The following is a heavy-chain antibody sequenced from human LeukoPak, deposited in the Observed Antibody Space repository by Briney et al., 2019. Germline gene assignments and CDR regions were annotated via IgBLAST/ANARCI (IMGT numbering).Heavy chain of an antibody. CDR3: ARDDTVPNNLWVVDYHGMDV. CDR2: ISGSSSYT. D-gene: IGHD1/OR15-1a*01. CDR1: GFSFTGYA. Sequence: GGSLRLSCAASGFSFTGYAMNWVRQAPGKGPEWVSCISGSSSYTHYADSVKGRFTISRDNAKNSLYLQIDSLKVEDTAVYYCARDDTVPNNLWVVDYHGMDVWGQGTTVTVSS. J-gene: IGHJ6*02. V-gene: IGHV3-21*01.